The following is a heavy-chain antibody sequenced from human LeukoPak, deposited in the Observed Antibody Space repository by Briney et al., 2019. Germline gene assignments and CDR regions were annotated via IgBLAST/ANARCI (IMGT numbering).Heavy chain of an antibody. CDR2: IYYSRST. J-gene: IGHJ6*02. D-gene: IGHD6-6*01. CDR3: ARAGGIAARLGGDYYYYGMDV. Sequence: PSETLSLTCTVSGGSISSYYWSWIRQPPGKGLEWIGYIYYSRSTNYNPSLKSRVTISVDTSKNQFSLKLSSVTAADTAVYYCARAGGIAARLGGDYYYYGMDVWGQGTTVTVSS. CDR1: GGSISSYY. V-gene: IGHV4-59*01.